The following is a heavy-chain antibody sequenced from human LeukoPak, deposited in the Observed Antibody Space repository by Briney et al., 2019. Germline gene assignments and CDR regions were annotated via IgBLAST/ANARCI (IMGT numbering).Heavy chain of an antibody. V-gene: IGHV3-21*01. D-gene: IGHD5-18*01. CDR1: GFTFSSYS. J-gene: IGHJ6*04. CDR3: ARGPGYSYGLRPGYPYYYYGMDV. CDR2: ISSSSSYI. Sequence: GGSLRLSCAASGFTFSSYSMNWVRQAPGKGLEWVSSISSSSSYIYYADSVKGRFTISRDNAKNSLYLQVNSLRAEDTAVYYCARGPGYSYGLRPGYPYYYYGMDVWGKGTTVTVSS.